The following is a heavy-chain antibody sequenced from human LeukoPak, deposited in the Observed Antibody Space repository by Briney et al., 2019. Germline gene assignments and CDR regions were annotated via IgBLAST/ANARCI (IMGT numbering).Heavy chain of an antibody. J-gene: IGHJ4*02. V-gene: IGHV3-48*03. CDR1: GFTFSSYE. D-gene: IGHD3-10*01. Sequence: PGGSLRLSCAASGFTFSSYEMNWVRQAPGKGLEWVSYISSSGSTIYYADSVKGRFTISRDNDKNSLYLQMNSLRAEDTAVYYCARGVWFGELSFDYWGQGTLVTVSS. CDR3: ARGVWFGELSFDY. CDR2: ISSSGSTI.